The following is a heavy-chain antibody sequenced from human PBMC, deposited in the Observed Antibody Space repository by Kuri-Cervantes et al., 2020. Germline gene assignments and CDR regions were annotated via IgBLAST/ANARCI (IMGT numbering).Heavy chain of an antibody. CDR3: AKDQGGIAVAGTFAY. J-gene: IGHJ4*02. V-gene: IGHV3-30*18. CDR1: GFTFSSYG. CDR2: ISYDGSNK. Sequence: GGSLRLSCAASGFTFSSYGMHWVRQAPGKGLEWVAVISYDGSNKYYADSVKGRFTISRDNSKNTLYLQMNSLRAEDTAVYYCAKDQGGIAVAGTFAYWGQGTLVTDSS. D-gene: IGHD6-13*01.